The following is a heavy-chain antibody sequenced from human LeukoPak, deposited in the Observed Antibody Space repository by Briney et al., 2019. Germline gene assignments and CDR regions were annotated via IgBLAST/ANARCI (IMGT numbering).Heavy chain of an antibody. CDR1: GFTYSHNG. Sequence: GGSLRLSCVASGFTYSHNGMHWVRQAPGKGLEWVAVISYDGSNKYYADSVKGRFTISRDNSKNTLYLQMNSLRAEDTAVYYCARSGYYDAFDIWGQGTMVTVSS. D-gene: IGHD3-3*01. V-gene: IGHV3-30*19. CDR3: ARSGYYDAFDI. CDR2: ISYDGSNK. J-gene: IGHJ3*02.